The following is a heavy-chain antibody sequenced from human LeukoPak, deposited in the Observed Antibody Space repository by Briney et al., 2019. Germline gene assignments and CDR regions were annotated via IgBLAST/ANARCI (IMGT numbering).Heavy chain of an antibody. CDR2: IIPIFGTA. CDR1: GGTFSSYA. D-gene: IGHD2-2*01. CDR3: ARVGNIVVVPAARSNYFDY. J-gene: IGHJ4*02. Sequence: SVKVSCKASGGTFSSYAISWVRQAPGQGLEWMGRIIPIFGTANYAQKFQGRVTITTDESTSTADMELSSLRSDDTAVYYCARVGNIVVVPAARSNYFDYWGQGTLVTVSS. V-gene: IGHV1-69*05.